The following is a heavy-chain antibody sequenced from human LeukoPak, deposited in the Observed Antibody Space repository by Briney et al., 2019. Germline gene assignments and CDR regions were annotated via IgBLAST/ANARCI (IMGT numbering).Heavy chain of an antibody. J-gene: IGHJ4*02. Sequence: ASVKVSCKASGYTFTSYGISWVRQAPGQGLEWMGWISAYNGNTNYAQKLQGRVTMTTDTSTSTAYMELRSLRSDDTAVYYCARDMDSSSWSHFDYWGQGTLVTVSS. CDR1: GYTFTSYG. CDR2: ISAYNGNT. CDR3: ARDMDSSSWSHFDY. V-gene: IGHV1-18*01. D-gene: IGHD6-13*01.